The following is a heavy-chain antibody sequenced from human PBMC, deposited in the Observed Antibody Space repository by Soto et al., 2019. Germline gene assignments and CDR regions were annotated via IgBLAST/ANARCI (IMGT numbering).Heavy chain of an antibody. D-gene: IGHD6-13*01. J-gene: IGHJ6*02. CDR1: GECITGWS. V-gene: IGHV4-34*01. CDR2: INHSGST. Sequence: SETRSLDCPVGGECITGWSSNWIRQPPGKGLEWIGEINHSGSTNYNPSLKSRVTISVDTSKNQFSLKLSSVTAADTAVYYCARGGFSSSWYEGYYGMDVWGQGTTVTVSS. CDR3: ARGGFSSSWYEGYYGMDV.